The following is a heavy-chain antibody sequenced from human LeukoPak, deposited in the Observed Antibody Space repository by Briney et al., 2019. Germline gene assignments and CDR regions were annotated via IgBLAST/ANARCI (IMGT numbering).Heavy chain of an antibody. D-gene: IGHD2-15*01. Sequence: GGSLRLSCAASGFTFSSYAMSWVRQAPGKGLEWVSAISGSGGSTYYADSVKGRFTISRDNSKNMLYLQMNSLRAEDTAVYYCAKDQRYCSGGSCHGGGYYFDYWGQGTLVTVSS. CDR2: ISGSGGST. CDR3: AKDQRYCSGGSCHGGGYYFDY. CDR1: GFTFSSYA. V-gene: IGHV3-23*01. J-gene: IGHJ4*02.